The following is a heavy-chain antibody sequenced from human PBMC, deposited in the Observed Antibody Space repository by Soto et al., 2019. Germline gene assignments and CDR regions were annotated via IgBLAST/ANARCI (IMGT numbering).Heavy chain of an antibody. CDR2: ISWDGGST. CDR3: AKASTYFALGLRFDY. CDR1: GFTFDDYT. D-gene: IGHD3-9*01. Sequence: GGSLRLSCAASGFTFDDYTMHWVRQAPGKGLEWVSLISWDGGSTYYADSVKGRFTISRDNSKNSLYLQMNSLRTEDTALYYCAKASTYFALGLRFDYWGQGTLVTVSS. V-gene: IGHV3-43*01. J-gene: IGHJ4*02.